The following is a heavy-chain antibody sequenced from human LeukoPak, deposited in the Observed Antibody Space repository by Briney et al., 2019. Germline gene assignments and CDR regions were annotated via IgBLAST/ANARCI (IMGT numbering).Heavy chain of an antibody. V-gene: IGHV3-21*01. CDR2: ISSSSSYI. J-gene: IGHJ5*02. Sequence: GGSLRLSCAASGFTFSSYSMNWVRQAPGKRLEWVSSISSSSSYIYYADSVKGRFTISRDNAKNSLYLQMNSLRAEDTAVYYCATTMVRGVIINGGNWFDPWGQGTLVTVSS. D-gene: IGHD3-10*01. CDR1: GFTFSSYS. CDR3: ATTMVRGVIINGGNWFDP.